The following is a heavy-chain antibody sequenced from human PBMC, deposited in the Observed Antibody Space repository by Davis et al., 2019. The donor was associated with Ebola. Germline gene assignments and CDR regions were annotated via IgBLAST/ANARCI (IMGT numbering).Heavy chain of an antibody. CDR2: VKQDGSDK. CDR1: GFTFNNYY. Sequence: PGGSLRLPCAASGFTFNNYYMNLVRQAPGKGLEWVANVKQDGSDKFYVDSLKGRFTVSGDNAKNSGYLQMNSLRAEDTAVYYCARESDQYSSGFDYWGQGALVTVSS. CDR3: ARESDQYSSGFDY. J-gene: IGHJ4*02. V-gene: IGHV3-7*01. D-gene: IGHD3-22*01.